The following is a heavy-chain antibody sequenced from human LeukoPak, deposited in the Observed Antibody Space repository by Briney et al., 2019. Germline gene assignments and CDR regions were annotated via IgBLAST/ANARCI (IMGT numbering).Heavy chain of an antibody. CDR2: IYYSGST. V-gene: IGHV4-59*08. J-gene: IGHJ4*02. CDR3: ARQGSGYAALDY. Sequence: SETLSLTCTVSGGSISSYYWSWIRQPPGKGLEWIGYIYYSGSTNYNPSLKSRVTISVDTSKNQFSLKLSSVTAADTAVYYCARQGSGYAALDYWGQGTLVTVSS. CDR1: GGSISSYY. D-gene: IGHD5-12*01.